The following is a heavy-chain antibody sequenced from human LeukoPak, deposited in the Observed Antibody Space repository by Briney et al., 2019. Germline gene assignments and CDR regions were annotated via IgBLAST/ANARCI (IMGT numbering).Heavy chain of an antibody. CDR3: ARALHGGSYFLDY. V-gene: IGHV4-34*01. CDR2: ISHSGST. D-gene: IGHD1-26*01. J-gene: IGHJ4*02. CDR1: GGSFSGYF. Sequence: PSETLSLTCAVYGGSFSGYFWSYIRQPPGKGLEWLGEISHSGSTNYSPSLKSRVTISVDTSKNQFSLKLSSVTAADTAVYYCARALHGGSYFLDYWGQGTLVTVSS.